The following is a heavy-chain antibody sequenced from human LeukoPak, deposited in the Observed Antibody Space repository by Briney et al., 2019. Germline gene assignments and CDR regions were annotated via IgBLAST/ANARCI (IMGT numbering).Heavy chain of an antibody. CDR1: GFTFSNFG. Sequence: PGGSLRLSCAASGFTFSNFGMNWVRQTPGKGLEWVSYISSSTTRIDYADSVQGRFTISRDNAKNSLYLQMNNLRAEDTAVYYCARGIAGRITIFGVIIGGYFDYWGQGTPVIVSS. D-gene: IGHD3-3*01. CDR2: ISSSTTRI. V-gene: IGHV3-48*01. J-gene: IGHJ4*02. CDR3: ARGIAGRITIFGVIIGGYFDY.